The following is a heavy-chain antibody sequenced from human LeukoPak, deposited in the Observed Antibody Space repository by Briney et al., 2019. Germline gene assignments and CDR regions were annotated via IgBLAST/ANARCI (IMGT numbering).Heavy chain of an antibody. D-gene: IGHD1-7*01. J-gene: IGHJ4*02. Sequence: SETLSLTCAVYGGSFSGYYWSWIRQPPGKGLEWIGEINHSGSTNYNPSLKSRVTISVDTSKNQFSLKLSSVTAADTAVYYCARDPSAVRSLTGTTPYFDYWGQGTLVTVSS. CDR3: ARDPSAVRSLTGTTPYFDY. CDR2: INHSGST. CDR1: GGSFSGYY. V-gene: IGHV4-34*01.